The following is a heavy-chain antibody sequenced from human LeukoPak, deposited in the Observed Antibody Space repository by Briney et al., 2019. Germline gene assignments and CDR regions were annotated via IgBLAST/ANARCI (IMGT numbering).Heavy chain of an antibody. D-gene: IGHD3-3*01. CDR3: ARHGVVLHYYYYGMDV. Sequence: SETLSLTCTVSGGSISSSSYYWGWTRQPPGKGLEWIGSIYYSGSTYYNPSLKSRVTISVDTSKNQFSLKLSSVTAADTAVYYCARHGVVLHYYYYGMDVWGQGTTVTVSS. CDR1: GGSISSSSYY. V-gene: IGHV4-39*01. CDR2: IYYSGST. J-gene: IGHJ6*02.